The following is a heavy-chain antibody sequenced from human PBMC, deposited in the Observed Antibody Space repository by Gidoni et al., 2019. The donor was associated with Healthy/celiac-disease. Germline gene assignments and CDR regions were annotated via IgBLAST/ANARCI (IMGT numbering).Heavy chain of an antibody. V-gene: IGHV1-46*01. J-gene: IGHJ3*01. D-gene: IGHD3-22*01. CDR2: INPSGGLT. CDR3: AGGRYLWNSSGYSDGFAL. CDR1: GYTFTSND. Sequence: QVQLVQSGAEGKKQGTAVKVSCKPSGYTFTSNDIHWVRQAPGQGLEWRGIINPSGGLTSYAPQFQARVTMTMVTSPSTVYMELSSLRSAVPAVYYCAGGRYLWNSSGYSDGFALWGQGTMVTVSS.